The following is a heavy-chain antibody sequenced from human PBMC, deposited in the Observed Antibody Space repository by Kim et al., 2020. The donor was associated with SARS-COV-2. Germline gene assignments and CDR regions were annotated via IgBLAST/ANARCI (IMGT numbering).Heavy chain of an antibody. V-gene: IGHV4-59*08. D-gene: IGHD6-13*01. CDR3: ARLGGIAAAGIDY. J-gene: IGHJ4*02. Sequence: SSPPLKSRVPISVDTSKNQFSRKLSSVTAADTAVYYCARLGGIAAAGIDYWGQGTLVTVSS.